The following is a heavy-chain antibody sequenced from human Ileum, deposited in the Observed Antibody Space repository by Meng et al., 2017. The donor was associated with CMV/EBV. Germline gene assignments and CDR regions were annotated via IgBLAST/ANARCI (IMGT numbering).Heavy chain of an antibody. CDR3: ARDYCSGTACHDVFDI. CDR1: GFTFSTYY. D-gene: IGHD2-2*01. CDR2: IKQDGSEK. J-gene: IGHJ3*02. V-gene: IGHV3-7*01. Sequence: GESLKISCAASGFTFSTYYMSWVRQAPGKGLEWVANIKQDGSEKYYVDSVKGRFTISRDNAKNSLYLQMNSLRGEDTALYYCARDYCSGTACHDVFDIWGQGKMVNVAS.